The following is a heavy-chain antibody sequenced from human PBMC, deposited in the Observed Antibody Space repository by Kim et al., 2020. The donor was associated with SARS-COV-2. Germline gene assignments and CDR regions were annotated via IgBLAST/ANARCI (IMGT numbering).Heavy chain of an antibody. V-gene: IGHV4-59*01. CDR1: GGSISSYY. Sequence: SETLSLTCTVSGGSISSYYWSWIRQSPGKGLEWIGYIYYRGSTNYNPSLKSRVTMSVDTSKNQFSLKLTSVTAADTAVYYCAREHPMNWFDPWGQGTLVT. J-gene: IGHJ5*02. CDR3: AREHPMNWFDP. D-gene: IGHD2-2*01. CDR2: IYYRGST.